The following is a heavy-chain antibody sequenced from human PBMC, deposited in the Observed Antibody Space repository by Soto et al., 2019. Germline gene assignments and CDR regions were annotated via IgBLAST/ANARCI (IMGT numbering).Heavy chain of an antibody. CDR2: ISYDGSKK. D-gene: IGHD6-19*01. CDR1: GFIFSRYG. V-gene: IGHV3-30*03. J-gene: IGHJ4*02. CDR3: ARDHDIAVAAFDY. Sequence: GGSLRLSCAASGFIFSRYGMHWVRQAPGKGLEWVAVISYDGSKKYYADSVKGRFTISRDNSKNTLYLQMNSLRAEDTAVYYCARDHDIAVAAFDYWGQGALVTVSS.